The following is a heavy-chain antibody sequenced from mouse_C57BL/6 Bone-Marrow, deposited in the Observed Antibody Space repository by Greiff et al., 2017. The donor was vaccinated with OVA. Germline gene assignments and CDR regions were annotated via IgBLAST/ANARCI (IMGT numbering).Heavy chain of an antibody. J-gene: IGHJ4*01. CDR1: GYTFTSYG. V-gene: IGHV1-81*01. CDR3: ARGYYDYDVGDAMDY. Sequence: VQLVESGAELARPGASVKLSCKASGYTFTSYGISWVKQRTGQGLEWIGEIYPRSGNTYYNEKFKGKATLTADKSSSTAYMELRSLTSEDSAVYFCARGYYDYDVGDAMDYWGQGTSVTVSS. D-gene: IGHD2-4*01. CDR2: IYPRSGNT.